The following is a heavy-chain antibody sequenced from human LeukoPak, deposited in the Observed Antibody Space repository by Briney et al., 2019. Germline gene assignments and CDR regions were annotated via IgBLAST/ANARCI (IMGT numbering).Heavy chain of an antibody. D-gene: IGHD2-2*01. J-gene: IGHJ4*02. Sequence: PGGSLRLSCAASGFPFSSYAMSWVRQAPGKGLECVSAISGSGGSTYYAGSVKGRFTICRDNSKNTLYLQMNSLRAEDTAVYYCAKDHCSSTSCPYDTHSPGYWGQGTLVTVSS. CDR3: AKDHCSSTSCPYDTHSPGY. V-gene: IGHV3-23*01. CDR2: ISGSGGST. CDR1: GFPFSSYA.